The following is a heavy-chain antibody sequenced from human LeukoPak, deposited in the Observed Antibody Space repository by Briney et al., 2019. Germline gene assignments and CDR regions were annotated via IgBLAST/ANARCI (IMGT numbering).Heavy chain of an antibody. V-gene: IGHV4-59*01. Sequence: KASETLSLTCTVSGVSITTYYWSWIRQPPGKGLEWIGHIYHSGSTNYNPSLKSRVTISVDTSKNQFSLKLSSVTAADTAVYYCARESGDFWSGYSLDYWGQGTLVTVSS. J-gene: IGHJ4*02. D-gene: IGHD3-3*01. CDR2: IYHSGST. CDR3: ARESGDFWSGYSLDY. CDR1: GVSITTYY.